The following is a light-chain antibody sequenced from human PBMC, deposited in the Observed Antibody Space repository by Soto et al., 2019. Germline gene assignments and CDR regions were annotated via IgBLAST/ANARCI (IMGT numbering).Light chain of an antibody. CDR1: NGHNSFA. V-gene: IGLV4-69*01. CDR2: LNSDGTH. CDR3: QTWGTAPL. J-gene: IGLJ2*01. Sequence: QPVLTQSPSASASLGASVKLTCTLSNGHNSFAIAWHQQKPSKGPRYLMKLNSDGTHRKGDGIPDRFSGSRSGAESYLTISSLRSDDEADYYCQTWGTAPLFGGGTKLTVL.